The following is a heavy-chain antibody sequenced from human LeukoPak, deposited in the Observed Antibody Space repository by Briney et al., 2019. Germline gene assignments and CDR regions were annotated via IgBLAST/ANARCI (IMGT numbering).Heavy chain of an antibody. V-gene: IGHV5-51*01. CDR3: ARHANGYDNSYFDY. J-gene: IGHJ4*02. CDR1: GYRFTSYW. Sequence: GESLKISCKGSGYRFTSYWIGWVRQMPGKGLEWMGNIYPGDSDTRYSPSFQGQATISADKSISTAYLQWSSLKASDTAMYYCARHANGYDNSYFDYWGQGTLVTVSS. CDR2: IYPGDSDT. D-gene: IGHD5-12*01.